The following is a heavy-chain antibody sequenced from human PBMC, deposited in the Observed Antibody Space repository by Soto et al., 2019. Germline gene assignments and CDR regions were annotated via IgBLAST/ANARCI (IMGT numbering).Heavy chain of an antibody. CDR1: GGSISSYY. CDR3: ARASREWLARHFDY. D-gene: IGHD6-19*01. V-gene: IGHV4-59*08. CDR2: IYYSGST. Sequence: SETLSLTCTVSGGSISSYYWSWIRQPPGKGLEWIGYIYYSGSTNYNPSLKSRVTISVDTSKNQFSLKLSSVTAADTAVYYCARASREWLARHFDYWGQGTLVTSPQ. J-gene: IGHJ4*02.